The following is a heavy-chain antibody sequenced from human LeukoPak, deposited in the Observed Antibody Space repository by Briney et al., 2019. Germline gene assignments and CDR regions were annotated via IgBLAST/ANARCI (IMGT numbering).Heavy chain of an antibody. D-gene: IGHD3-3*01. J-gene: IGHJ5*02. CDR2: INPNSGGV. Sequence: ASVKVSCKTSGYSFTGYYIHWVRQAPGQGLEWMGWINPNSGGVSYAQEFQGRVTMTRDTAITTVYMELRGLRSDDTGVYYCARNAQIMIHGVSPKTWFDPWGQGTLVTVSS. V-gene: IGHV1-2*02. CDR3: ARNAQIMIHGVSPKTWFDP. CDR1: GYSFTGYY.